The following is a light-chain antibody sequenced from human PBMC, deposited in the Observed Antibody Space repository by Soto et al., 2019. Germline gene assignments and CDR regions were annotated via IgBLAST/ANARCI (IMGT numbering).Light chain of an antibody. Sequence: EIVMTQSPATLSMFPGERATLSCRASQSVSSDLGWYQQKPGQAPRLLIHGAFIRAAGVPARFSGSGSGTEFTLTISSLQSEDFALYYCQQYNDWPLTFGQGTKVDIK. CDR2: GAF. CDR1: QSVSSD. V-gene: IGKV3-15*01. J-gene: IGKJ1*01. CDR3: QQYNDWPLT.